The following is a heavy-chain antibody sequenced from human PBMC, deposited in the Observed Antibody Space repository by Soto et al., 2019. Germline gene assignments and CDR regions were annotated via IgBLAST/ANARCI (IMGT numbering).Heavy chain of an antibody. V-gene: IGHV1-2*02. J-gene: IGHJ5*02. CDR2: INPNNGAT. Sequence: GASVKVSCKAPRYIFTAYFMHWVRQAPGQGLEWMGWINPNNGATHYGLSFQGRVTMTRDTSISTAYMELSSLRSDDTAVYYWASCAPGARFDPWGQGTLVTVCS. CDR3: ASCAPGARFDP. CDR1: RYIFTAYF.